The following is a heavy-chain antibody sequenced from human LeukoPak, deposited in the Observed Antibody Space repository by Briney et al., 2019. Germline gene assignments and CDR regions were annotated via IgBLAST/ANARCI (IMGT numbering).Heavy chain of an antibody. J-gene: IGHJ3*02. D-gene: IGHD6-13*01. Sequence: GESLKISCQGSGYTFSANWITWVRQMPGKGLEWLGRIDPRDSDTNYNPSFQDHVSISVDRSISTVYLEWSGLKASDAAMYYCARPPYSSNWDAFDIWGQGTMVTVSS. CDR1: GYTFSANW. CDR2: IDPRDSDT. V-gene: IGHV5-10-1*01. CDR3: ARPPYSSNWDAFDI.